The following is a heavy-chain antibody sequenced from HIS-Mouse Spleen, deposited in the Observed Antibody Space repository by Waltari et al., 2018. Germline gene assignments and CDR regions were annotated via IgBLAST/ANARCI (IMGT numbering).Heavy chain of an antibody. J-gene: IGHJ2*01. Sequence: QLQLQESGPGLVKPSETLSLTCTVSGGSISSRSYYWGWIRQPPGKGLEWIGSIYYSGSTYYNPSPKSRVTISVDPSKNQFSLKLSSVTAADTAVYYCAREIPYSSSWYDWYFDLWGRGTLVTVSS. V-gene: IGHV4-39*07. CDR2: IYYSGST. CDR3: AREIPYSSSWYDWYFDL. CDR1: GGSISSRSYY. D-gene: IGHD6-13*01.